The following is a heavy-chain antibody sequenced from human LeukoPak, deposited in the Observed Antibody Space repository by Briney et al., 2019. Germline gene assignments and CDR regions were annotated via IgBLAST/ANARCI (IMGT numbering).Heavy chain of an antibody. CDR2: INPNSGGT. CDR3: ARVGASRGAIHY. V-gene: IGHV1-2*02. D-gene: IGHD3-10*01. CDR1: GYTFTGYY. Sequence: ASVKVSCKASGYTFTGYYMHWVRQAPGQGLEWMGWINPNSGGTNYAQKFQGRVTMTRDTSIRTAYMELSRLRSDDTAVYYCARVGASRGAIHYWGQGTLVTVSS. J-gene: IGHJ4*02.